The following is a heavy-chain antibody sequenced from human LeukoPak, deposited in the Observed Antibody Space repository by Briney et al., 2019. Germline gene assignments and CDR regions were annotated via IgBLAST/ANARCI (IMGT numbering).Heavy chain of an antibody. CDR2: IYSGGST. Sequence: GGSLRLSCAASGFTVSSNYMSWVRKAPGKGLEWVSVIYSGGSTYYADSVKGRFTISRDNSKNTLYLQMNSLRAEDTAVYYCARDKSSVAGTGFENWGQGTLVTVSS. J-gene: IGHJ4*02. CDR1: GFTVSSNY. V-gene: IGHV3-53*01. CDR3: ARDKSSVAGTGFEN. D-gene: IGHD6-19*01.